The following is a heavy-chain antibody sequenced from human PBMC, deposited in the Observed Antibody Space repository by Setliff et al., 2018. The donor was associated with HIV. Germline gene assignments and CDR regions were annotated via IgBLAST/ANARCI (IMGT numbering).Heavy chain of an antibody. J-gene: IGHJ5*02. V-gene: IGHV1-3*01. CDR1: GYIFTTSG. CDR3: ARGTAPRPASVLEFLEWLFPNWFDP. D-gene: IGHD3-3*02. CDR2: INGGSGRT. Sequence: ASVKVSCKASGYIFTTSGMHWMRQAPGQRPEWLGCINGGSGRTEYSPIFQSRVTITRDTLANTDYLELSSLRSDDTAVYYCARGTAPRPASVLEFLEWLFPNWFDPWGQGTRVTVSS.